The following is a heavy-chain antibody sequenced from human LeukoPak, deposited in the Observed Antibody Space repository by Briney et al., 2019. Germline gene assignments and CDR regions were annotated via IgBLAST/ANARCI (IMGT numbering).Heavy chain of an antibody. CDR2: IYYSGST. Sequence: SQTLSLTCTVSGGSISCGDYYWSWIRQPPGKGLEWIGYIYYSGSTYYNPSLKSRVTISVDTSKNQFSLKLSSVTAADTAVYYCASSPAYYDILTGYLKPYYFDYWGQGTLVTVSS. V-gene: IGHV4-30-4*08. CDR3: ASSPAYYDILTGYLKPYYFDY. J-gene: IGHJ4*02. CDR1: GGSISCGDYY. D-gene: IGHD3-9*01.